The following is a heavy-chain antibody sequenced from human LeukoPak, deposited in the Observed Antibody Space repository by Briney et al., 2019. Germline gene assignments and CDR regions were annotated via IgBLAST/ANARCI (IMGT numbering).Heavy chain of an antibody. CDR1: GGSISSYY. V-gene: IGHV4-59*08. Sequence: SETLSLTCTVSGGSISSYYWSWIRQPPGKGLEWIGYIYYSGSTNYNPSLKSRVTISVDTSKNQFSLKLSSVTAADTAVYYCARLYCSGGSCYFDYWGQGALVTVSS. CDR3: ARLYCSGGSCYFDY. J-gene: IGHJ4*02. CDR2: IYYSGST. D-gene: IGHD2-15*01.